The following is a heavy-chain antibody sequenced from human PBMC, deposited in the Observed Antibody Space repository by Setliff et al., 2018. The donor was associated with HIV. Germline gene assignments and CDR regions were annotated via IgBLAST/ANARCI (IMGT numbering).Heavy chain of an antibody. J-gene: IGHJ5*02. D-gene: IGHD7-27*01. CDR3: ARGLQGWGSAGPNCFDP. CDR1: GGSISSQY. Sequence: SETLSLTCTVSGGSISSQYWSWIRQPQGKGLEWIGYIYYSGTTHYNPSLKSRVGMSVDTSKNQFSLDLTSVTPADTAVYYCARGLQGWGSAGPNCFDPWGQGTLVTVSS. CDR2: IYYSGTT. V-gene: IGHV4-59*11.